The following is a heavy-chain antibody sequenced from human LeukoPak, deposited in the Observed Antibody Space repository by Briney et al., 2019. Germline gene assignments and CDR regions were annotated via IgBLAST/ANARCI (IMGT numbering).Heavy chain of an antibody. CDR3: ARERGRGGDCYRL. Sequence: ASVKVSCEASGGTFSSYAISWVRQAPGQGLEWMGRIIPILGIANYAQKVQGRVTITADKSTSTAYMELSSLRSEDTAVYYCARERGRGGDCYRLWGQGTLVTVSS. V-gene: IGHV1-69*04. D-gene: IGHD2-21*02. CDR2: IIPILGIA. CDR1: GGTFSSYA. J-gene: IGHJ4*02.